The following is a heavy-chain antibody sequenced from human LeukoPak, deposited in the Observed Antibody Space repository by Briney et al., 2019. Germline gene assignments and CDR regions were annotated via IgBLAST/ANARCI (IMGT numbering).Heavy chain of an antibody. J-gene: IGHJ4*02. CDR1: GFTFTRYW. Sequence: GGSLRLSCAASGFTFTRYWMHWVRQAPEKGLVWVSRINTEGSSTGYADSVSGRFTISRDNAKNTVYLQMNSLRVEDTAIYYCASGNTVNLDYWSQGTLVTVSS. CDR2: INTEGSST. V-gene: IGHV3-74*01. D-gene: IGHD4-11*01. CDR3: ASGNTVNLDY.